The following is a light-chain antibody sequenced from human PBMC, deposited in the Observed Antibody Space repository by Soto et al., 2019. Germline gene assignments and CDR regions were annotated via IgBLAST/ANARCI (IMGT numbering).Light chain of an antibody. CDR2: AAS. CDR3: QKYNSAPYT. CDR1: QGISNS. J-gene: IGKJ2*01. Sequence: DIPMTQSPSSLSASVGDRVTITCRASQGISNSLAWYQQRPGKVPRLLIYAASTLQSGVPSRFSGSGSGADFTLTISSLQPEDVATYYCQKYNSAPYTFGQGTKLEIK. V-gene: IGKV1-27*01.